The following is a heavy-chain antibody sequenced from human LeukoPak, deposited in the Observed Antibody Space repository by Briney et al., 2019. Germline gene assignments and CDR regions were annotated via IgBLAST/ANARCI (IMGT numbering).Heavy chain of an antibody. J-gene: IGHJ4*02. Sequence: GGSLRLSCAASGFTFDDYAMHWVRQAPGKGLEWVSLISWDGGSTYYADSVKGRFTISRDNSKNSLYLQMNSLRAEDTALHYCAKDGFKYDSSGSGFDYWGQGTLVTVSS. CDR1: GFTFDDYA. CDR2: ISWDGGST. CDR3: AKDGFKYDSSGSGFDY. V-gene: IGHV3-43D*03. D-gene: IGHD3-22*01.